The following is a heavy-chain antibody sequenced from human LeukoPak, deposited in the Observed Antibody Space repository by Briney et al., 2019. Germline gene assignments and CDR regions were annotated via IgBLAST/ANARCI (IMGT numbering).Heavy chain of an antibody. CDR2: ISGSSGII. CDR3: ARELWQWRY. D-gene: IGHD6-19*01. Sequence: GGSLRLSCAASGFTFNTYTMNWVRQAPGKGLEWVSYISGSSGIIDYADSVRGRFTISRDNAKNSLYLQMNSLRAEDTAVYYCARELWQWRYWGQGTLVTVSS. V-gene: IGHV3-48*04. J-gene: IGHJ4*02. CDR1: GFTFNTYT.